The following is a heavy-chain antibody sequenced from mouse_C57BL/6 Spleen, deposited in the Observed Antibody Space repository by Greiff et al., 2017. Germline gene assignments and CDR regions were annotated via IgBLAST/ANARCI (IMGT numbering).Heavy chain of an antibody. J-gene: IGHJ3*01. CDR3: ARSGQLRFAWFAY. CDR2: ILPGSGST. Sequence: VQLQQSGAELMKPGASVKLSCKATGYTFTGYWIEWVKQRPGHGLEWIGEILPGSGSTNYNEKFKGNATVTADTSSNTAYLQLSSLSTEDSAIYYCARSGQLRFAWFAYWGQGTLVTVSA. V-gene: IGHV1-9*01. D-gene: IGHD3-2*02. CDR1: GYTFTGYW.